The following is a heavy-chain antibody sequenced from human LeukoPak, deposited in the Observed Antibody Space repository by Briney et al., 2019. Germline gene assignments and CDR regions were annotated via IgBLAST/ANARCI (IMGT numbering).Heavy chain of an antibody. CDR3: STRIAVV. CDR2: IRSKAYGGTT. D-gene: IGHD6-19*01. Sequence: GGSLRLSCAASGFTFSSYAMSWFRQAPGKGLEWVGFIRSKAYGGTTEYAASVKGRFTISRDDSKSIAYLQMNSLKTEDTAVYYCSTRIAVVWGQGTLVTVSS. CDR1: GFTFSSYA. J-gene: IGHJ4*02. V-gene: IGHV3-49*03.